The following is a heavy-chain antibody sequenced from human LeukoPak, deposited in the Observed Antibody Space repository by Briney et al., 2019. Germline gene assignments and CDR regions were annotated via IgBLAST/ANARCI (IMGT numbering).Heavy chain of an antibody. J-gene: IGHJ4*02. CDR2: INHSGST. D-gene: IGHD4/OR15-4a*01. Sequence: PSETLSLTCAVYGGSFSGYYSSWIRQPPGKGLEWIGEINHSGSTNYNPSLKSRVTISVDTSKNQFSLKLSSVTAADTAVYYCARGPYGADDYWGQGTLVTVSS. CDR1: GGSFSGYY. CDR3: ARGPYGADDY. V-gene: IGHV4-34*01.